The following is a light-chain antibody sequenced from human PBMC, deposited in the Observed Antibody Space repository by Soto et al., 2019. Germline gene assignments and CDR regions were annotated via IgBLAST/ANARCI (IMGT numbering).Light chain of an antibody. J-gene: IGKJ3*01. CDR2: AAS. V-gene: IGKV1-8*01. Sequence: AIRMTQSPSSFSASAGDRVTITWGASQGISSYLAWYQQKPVKAPKLLIYAASTLQSGVPSRFSGSGSGTDFTLTISCLQSQDFATYYCQQYYSYPLFTFGPGTKVDIK. CDR1: QGISSY. CDR3: QQYYSYPLFT.